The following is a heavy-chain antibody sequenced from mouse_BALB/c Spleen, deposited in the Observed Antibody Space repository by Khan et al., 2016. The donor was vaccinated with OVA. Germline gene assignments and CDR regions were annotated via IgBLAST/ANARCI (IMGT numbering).Heavy chain of an antibody. V-gene: IGHV5-6*01. J-gene: IGHJ4*01. D-gene: IGHD2-10*01. CDR3: ARAYYGNDYYAMDY. CDR2: ISSGGRYT. Sequence: EVELVESGGDLVKPGGSLKVSCAASGFTFSSYGMSWVRQTPDKRLAWVATISSGGRYTYFPDSVKGRFTISRDTAKNTLYLEMTSLKSEDTAMYYGARAYYGNDYYAMDYWGQGTSVTVSS. CDR1: GFTFSSYG.